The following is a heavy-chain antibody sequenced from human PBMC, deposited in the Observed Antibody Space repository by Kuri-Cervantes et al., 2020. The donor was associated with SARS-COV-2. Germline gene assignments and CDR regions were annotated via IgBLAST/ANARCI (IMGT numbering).Heavy chain of an antibody. Sequence: ASVKVSCKASGYTFTSYGISWVRQAPGQGLEWMGWISAYNGNTNYAQKLQGRVTMTTDTSTSTAYMELSSLGSEDTAVYYCARGRVRTWRFFYWGQGTLVTVSS. J-gene: IGHJ4*02. D-gene: IGHD3-10*01. CDR2: ISAYNGNT. CDR3: ARGRVRTWRFFY. CDR1: GYTFTSYG. V-gene: IGHV1-18*04.